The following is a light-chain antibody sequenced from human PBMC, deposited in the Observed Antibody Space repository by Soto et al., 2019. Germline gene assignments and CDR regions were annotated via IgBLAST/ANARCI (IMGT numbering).Light chain of an antibody. Sequence: DIEMTQSPFTLSASVGDRVTITCRASQSISTNLAWYQKKPGKTPNLLIYKASTLQSGVPSRFSGSGFGTEFSLTVNSLQPDDFATYFCQHYNEYPLTCGGGTMVEIK. V-gene: IGKV1-5*03. CDR3: QHYNEYPLT. CDR2: KAS. J-gene: IGKJ4*01. CDR1: QSISTN.